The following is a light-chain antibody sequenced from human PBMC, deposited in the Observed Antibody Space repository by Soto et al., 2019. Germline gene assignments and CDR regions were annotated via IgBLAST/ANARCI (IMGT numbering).Light chain of an antibody. V-gene: IGKV3-15*01. J-gene: IGKJ5*01. CDR3: QQYNNWPIT. CDR2: GAS. CDR1: QNVLSN. Sequence: EIVMMQSPATLSVSPGERATLSCRASQNVLSNLAWYQQKPGQAPRLLIYGASTRATGLPARFSGSGSGTQFTLTISSLQSEDFAVYYCQQYNNWPITFGQGTRLEIK.